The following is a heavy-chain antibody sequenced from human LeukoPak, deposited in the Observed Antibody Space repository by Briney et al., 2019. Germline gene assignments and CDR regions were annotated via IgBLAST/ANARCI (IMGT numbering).Heavy chain of an antibody. V-gene: IGHV3-21*04. CDR3: AKVSPVLRYFDWLFDP. CDR2: ISSSSSYI. D-gene: IGHD3-9*01. CDR1: GFTFSSYI. J-gene: IGHJ5*02. Sequence: GGSLRLSCAASGFTFSSYIMNWVRQAPGKGLEWVSSISSSSSYIYYADSVKGRFTISRDNAKNSLYLQMNSLRAEDTAVYYCAKVSPVLRYFDWLFDPWGQGNLVTVSS.